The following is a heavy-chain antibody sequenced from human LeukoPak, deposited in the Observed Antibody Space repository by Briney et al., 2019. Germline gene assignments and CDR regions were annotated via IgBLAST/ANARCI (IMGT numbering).Heavy chain of an antibody. CDR1: GGSFSGYY. J-gene: IGHJ4*02. CDR3: ARHWGVLDY. CDR2: INHSGST. Sequence: PSETLSLTCAVYGGSFSGYYWSWIRQPPGKGLEWIGEINHSGSTNYNPSLKSRVTISVDTFKNQFSLKLSSVTAADTAVYYCARHWGVLDYWGQGTLVTVSS. V-gene: IGHV4-34*01. D-gene: IGHD7-27*01.